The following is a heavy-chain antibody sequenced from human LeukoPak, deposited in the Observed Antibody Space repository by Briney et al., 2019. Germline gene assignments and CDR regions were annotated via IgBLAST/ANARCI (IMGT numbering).Heavy chain of an antibody. Sequence: GGSLRLSCAAFGSTFSSDGMGWVRQAPGQGLEWVSVISGRGDSAYYADSVKGRFTISRDNSKNTLYLHMNSLRAEDTAVYYCAKGRSYRGGYYYFDYWGQGTLVTVSS. D-gene: IGHD5-18*01. V-gene: IGHV3-23*01. CDR2: ISGRGDSA. CDR1: GSTFSSDG. J-gene: IGHJ4*02. CDR3: AKGRSYRGGYYYFDY.